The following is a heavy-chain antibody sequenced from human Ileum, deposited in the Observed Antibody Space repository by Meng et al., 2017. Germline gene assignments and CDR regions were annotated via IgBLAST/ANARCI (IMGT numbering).Heavy chain of an antibody. CDR2: IRSEAYGGTT. V-gene: IGHV3-49*03. CDR3: TRDVGGGYCGGDCSDGFDI. D-gene: IGHD2-21*02. Sequence: GESLKISCTASGFTFGDYAMSWFRQAPGKGLEWVGLIRSEAYGGTTEYAASVKGRFTISRDDSKSIAYLQMDSLTTEDTAVYYCTRDVGGGYCGGDCSDGFDIRGQGTMVTVSS. J-gene: IGHJ3*02. CDR1: GFTFGDYA.